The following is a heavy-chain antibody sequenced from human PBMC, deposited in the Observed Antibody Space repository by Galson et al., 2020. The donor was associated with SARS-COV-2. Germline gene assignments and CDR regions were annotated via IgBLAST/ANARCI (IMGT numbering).Heavy chain of an antibody. J-gene: IGHJ2*01. CDR1: GFTFMSYN. CDR2: IISGGTTN. CDR3: ARDKMADWYFDP. V-gene: IGHV3-48*04. Sequence: GGSLRLSCVASGFTFMSYNMNRVRQAPGKGREWVAYIISGGTTNHYSDSVKGRLTISRDNAKDSLFLHMHCLRSEDTAVYYCARDKMADWYFDPWGRGTLVAVSS.